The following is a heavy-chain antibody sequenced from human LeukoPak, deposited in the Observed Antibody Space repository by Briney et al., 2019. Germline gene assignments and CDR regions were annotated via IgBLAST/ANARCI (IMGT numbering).Heavy chain of an antibody. CDR3: ARNDYDTYYFDY. CDR2: ISYDGSSK. J-gene: IGHJ4*02. V-gene: IGHV3-30-3*01. CDR1: GFTFSSIA. Sequence: GGSLRLSCAASGFTFSSIAMSWVRQAPGKGLEWVAVISYDGSSKYYADSVKGRFTISRANSKNTLYLHMNSLSAEDTAVYYCARNDYDTYYFDYWGQGTLVTVSS. D-gene: IGHD4-17*01.